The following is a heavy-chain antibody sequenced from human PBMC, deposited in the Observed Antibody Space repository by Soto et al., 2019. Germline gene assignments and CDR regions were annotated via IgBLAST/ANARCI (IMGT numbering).Heavy chain of an antibody. J-gene: IGHJ4*02. CDR2: ISGSGGST. D-gene: IGHD4-4*01. V-gene: IGHV3-23*01. CDR3: AKSPPSTVTTYYFDY. CDR1: GFTFSSYA. Sequence: GESLKISCAASGFTFSSYAMSWVRQAPGKGLEWVSAISGSGGSTYYADSVKGRFTISRDNSKNTLYLQMNSQRAEDTAVYYCAKSPPSTVTTYYFDYWGQGTLVTVSS.